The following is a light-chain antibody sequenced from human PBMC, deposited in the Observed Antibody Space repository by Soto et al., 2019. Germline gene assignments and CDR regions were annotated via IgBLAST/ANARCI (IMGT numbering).Light chain of an antibody. CDR3: QHYSNSPPWT. J-gene: IGKJ1*01. CDR2: GAS. CDR1: QSVXYSPNNKNY. Sequence: DILLSQSPAHLAVSLGERATIXCKSXQSVXYSPNNKNYLAWYQQEPGQAPRLLIYGASTRATGIPARFSGSGSGTEFTLTISSLQAEDFAVYYCQHYSNSPPWTFGQGTKVDIK. V-gene: IGKV4-1*01.